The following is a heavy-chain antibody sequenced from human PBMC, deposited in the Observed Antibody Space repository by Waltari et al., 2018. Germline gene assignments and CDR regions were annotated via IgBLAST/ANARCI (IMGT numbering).Heavy chain of an antibody. CDR1: DDSFNDYY. CDR2: IDYSGST. V-gene: IGHV4-59*01. D-gene: IGHD1-1*01. Sequence: QVQLQESGPGLVKPSETLSLTCTISDDSFNDYYWCCIRQPPGKGLEWLGYIDYSGSTDSSPSFKSRVTMSIDTSKNQFSLNLSSVSAADTAVYYCARDEATGYFDSWGQGTLVTVSS. J-gene: IGHJ4*02. CDR3: ARDEATGYFDS.